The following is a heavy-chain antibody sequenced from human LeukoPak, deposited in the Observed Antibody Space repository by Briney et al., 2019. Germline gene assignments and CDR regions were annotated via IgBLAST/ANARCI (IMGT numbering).Heavy chain of an antibody. CDR3: VRVGGTGHFDD. CDR1: GGSISSYY. D-gene: IGHD1-1*01. CDR2: IHYSGST. Sequence: SETLSLTCSVSGGSISSYYWTWIRQFPGQGLEWIGYIHYSGSTNHNPSLRSRVTVSVDTSRNQFSLKLSSVTAADTAVYFCVRVGGTGHFDDWGQGTLVTVSS. V-gene: IGHV4-59*01. J-gene: IGHJ4*02.